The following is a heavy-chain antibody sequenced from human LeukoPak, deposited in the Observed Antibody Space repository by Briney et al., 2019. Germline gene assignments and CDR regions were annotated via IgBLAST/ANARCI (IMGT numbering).Heavy chain of an antibody. V-gene: IGHV3-30*18. CDR3: GKDRWGSPYFDY. CDR2: ISYDGSNK. CDR1: GFTFSSYG. J-gene: IGHJ4*02. D-gene: IGHD7-27*01. Sequence: GGSLRLSCAASGFTFSSYGMHWVRQAPGKGPEWVAVISYDGSNKYYADSVKGRFTISRDNSKNTLYLQMSSLRAEDTAVYYCGKDRWGSPYFDYWGQGTLVTVSS.